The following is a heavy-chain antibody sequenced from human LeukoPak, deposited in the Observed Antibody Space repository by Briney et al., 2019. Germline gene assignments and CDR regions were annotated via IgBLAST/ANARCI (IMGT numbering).Heavy chain of an antibody. D-gene: IGHD3-16*02. CDR3: ARGDYDNVWGTYHPFDY. V-gene: IGHV4-31*03. CDR2: INFSGSA. CDR1: GGSISSGGHY. J-gene: IGHJ4*02. Sequence: PSQTLSLTCTVSGGSISSGGHYWSWIRQHPGQGLEWIGFINFSGSANYNPSLKSRLTLSIDTSKNQFSLRLTSVTAADTAVYYCARGDYDNVWGTYHPFDYWGQGTRVTVSS.